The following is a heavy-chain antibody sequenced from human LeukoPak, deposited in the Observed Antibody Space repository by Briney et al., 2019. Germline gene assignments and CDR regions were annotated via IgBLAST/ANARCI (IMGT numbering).Heavy chain of an antibody. CDR2: ISSSSSYT. D-gene: IGHD2-15*01. CDR3: AREVMVVAATTFWYFDL. CDR1: GFTFSSYA. J-gene: IGHJ2*01. Sequence: GGSLRLSCAASGFTFSSYAMHWVRQAPGKGLEWVSSISSSSSYTYYADSLKGRFTISRDNAKNSLFLQMNSLRAEDTAVYYCAREVMVVAATTFWYFDLWGRGTLVTVSS. V-gene: IGHV3-21*01.